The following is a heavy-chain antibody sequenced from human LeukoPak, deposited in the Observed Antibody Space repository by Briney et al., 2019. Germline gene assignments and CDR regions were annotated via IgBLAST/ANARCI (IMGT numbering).Heavy chain of an antibody. Sequence: SETLSLTCGVDGGSFRGYDWSWIRQPPGKGLEWIGEINQSGSTNYNPSLESRVTISVDTSKNQFSLKLSSVTAADTAVYYCARRARATARLRHFDYWGQGTLVTVSS. CDR3: ARRARATARLRHFDY. CDR1: GGSFRGYD. V-gene: IGHV4-34*01. CDR2: INQSGST. D-gene: IGHD1-26*01. J-gene: IGHJ4*02.